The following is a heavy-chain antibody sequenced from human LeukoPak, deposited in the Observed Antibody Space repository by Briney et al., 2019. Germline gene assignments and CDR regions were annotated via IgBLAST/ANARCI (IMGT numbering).Heavy chain of an antibody. CDR2: IRSKAYGGTT. Sequence: GGSLRLSCTASGFTFGDYAMSWFRQAPGKGLEWVGFIRSKAYGGTTEYAASVKGRFTISRDDSKSIAYLQMNSLKTEDTAVYYCTRVDYYDSSGYVIDYWGQGTLVTASS. CDR1: GFTFGDYA. J-gene: IGHJ4*02. D-gene: IGHD3-22*01. V-gene: IGHV3-49*03. CDR3: TRVDYYDSSGYVIDY.